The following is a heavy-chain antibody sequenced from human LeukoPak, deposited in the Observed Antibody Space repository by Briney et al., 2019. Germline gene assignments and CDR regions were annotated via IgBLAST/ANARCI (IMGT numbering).Heavy chain of an antibody. CDR2: IYHSGST. D-gene: IGHD3-16*01. CDR3: ARDLYVYMDV. V-gene: IGHV4-38-2*02. Sequence: SETLSLTCTVSGYSISSGYYWGWIRQPPGKGLEWIGSIYHSGSTYYNPSLKSRVTISVDTSKNQFSLKLSSVTAADTAVYYCARDLYVYMDVWGKGTTVTVSS. CDR1: GYSISSGYY. J-gene: IGHJ6*03.